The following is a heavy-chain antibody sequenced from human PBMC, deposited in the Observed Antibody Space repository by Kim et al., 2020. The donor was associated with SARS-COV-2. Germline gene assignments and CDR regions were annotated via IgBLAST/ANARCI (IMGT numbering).Heavy chain of an antibody. J-gene: IGHJ5*02. CDR3: ARDPKWFGEYTRFDP. V-gene: IGHV3-30*07. D-gene: IGHD3-10*01. Sequence: ESAKGRVTSSGDNSKNTLYLQMNRLRAEDTAVYYCARDPKWFGEYTRFDPWGQGTLVTVSS.